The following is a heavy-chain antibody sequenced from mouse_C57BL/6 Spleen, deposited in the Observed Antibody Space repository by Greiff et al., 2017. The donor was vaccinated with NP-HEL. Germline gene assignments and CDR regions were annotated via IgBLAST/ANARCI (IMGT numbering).Heavy chain of an antibody. CDR3: ATRGSRYYYGSYFDY. D-gene: IGHD1-1*01. CDR2: IYPSDSET. Sequence: QVQLQQPGAELVRPGSSVKLSCKASGYTFTSYWMDWVKQRPGQGLEWIGNIYPSDSETHYNQKFKDKATLTVDKSSSTAYMQLSSLTSEDSAVYYCATRGSRYYYGSYFDYWGKGTTLTVSS. CDR1: GYTFTSYW. J-gene: IGHJ2*01. V-gene: IGHV1-61*01.